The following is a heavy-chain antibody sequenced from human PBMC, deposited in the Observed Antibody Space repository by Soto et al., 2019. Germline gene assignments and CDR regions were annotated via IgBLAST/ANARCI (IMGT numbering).Heavy chain of an antibody. Sequence: GGSLRLSCAASGFTFSSYGMHWVRQAPGKGLEWVAVIWYDGSNKYYADSVKGRFTISRDNSKNTLYLQMNSLRAEDTAVYYCARDKAEDYYDSSGYSRRAFDIWGQGTMVTVSS. CDR2: IWYDGSNK. V-gene: IGHV3-33*01. CDR3: ARDKAEDYYDSSGYSRRAFDI. CDR1: GFTFSSYG. D-gene: IGHD3-22*01. J-gene: IGHJ3*02.